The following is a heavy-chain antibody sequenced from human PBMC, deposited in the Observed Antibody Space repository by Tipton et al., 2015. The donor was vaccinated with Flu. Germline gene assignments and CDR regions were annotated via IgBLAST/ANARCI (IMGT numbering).Heavy chain of an antibody. J-gene: IGHJ6*02. CDR1: SGSFSGYF. CDR3: ARDAPKYAVPVPKMDV. V-gene: IGHV4-34*01. D-gene: IGHD2-2*01. Sequence: TLSLTCAVYSGSFSGYFWSWIRQSPGEGLEWIGEINDRGTINYNPSLKGRVTMSVDTSKSQFSLRLTSVTAADTAVYYCARDAPKYAVPVPKMDVWGQGT. CDR2: INDRGTI.